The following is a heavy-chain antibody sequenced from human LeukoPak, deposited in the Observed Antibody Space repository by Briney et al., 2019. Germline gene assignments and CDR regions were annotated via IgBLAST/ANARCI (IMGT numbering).Heavy chain of an antibody. CDR2: IDPSDSYT. D-gene: IGHD5-12*01. Sequence: GESLQISCKGSGSSFTNFWISWVRQMPGKGLEWMGKIDPSDSYTNYSPSFQGHVTISADKSISTASLQWSSLKASDTAMYYCARESGYDSDYWGQGTLVTVSS. CDR1: GSSFTNFW. V-gene: IGHV5-10-1*01. CDR3: ARESGYDSDY. J-gene: IGHJ4*02.